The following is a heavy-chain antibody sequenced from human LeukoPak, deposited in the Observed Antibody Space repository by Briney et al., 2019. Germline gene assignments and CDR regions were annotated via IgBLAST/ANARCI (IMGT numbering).Heavy chain of an antibody. D-gene: IGHD3-9*01. Sequence: PSETLSLTCTVSGGSISSGDYYWSWIRQPPGKGLEWIGYIYYSGSTYYNPSLKSRVTISVDTSKNQFSLKLSSVTAADTAVYYCARGDYDILTGYSNEFDYWGQGTLVTVSS. CDR2: IYYSGST. J-gene: IGHJ4*02. CDR1: GGSISSGDYY. CDR3: ARGDYDILTGYSNEFDY. V-gene: IGHV4-30-4*01.